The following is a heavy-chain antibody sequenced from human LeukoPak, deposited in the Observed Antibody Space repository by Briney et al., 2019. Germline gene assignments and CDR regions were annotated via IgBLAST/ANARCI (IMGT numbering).Heavy chain of an antibody. J-gene: IGHJ6*03. Sequence: SETLSLTCAVYGGSFSGYYWSWIRQPPGKGLEWIGEINHSGSTNYNPSLKSRVTISVDTSKNQFSLKLSSVTAADTAVYYCARAGDYSNYGDYYYMDVWGKGTTGTVSS. CDR1: GGSFSGYY. CDR3: ARAGDYSNYGDYYYMDV. D-gene: IGHD4-11*01. CDR2: INHSGST. V-gene: IGHV4-34*01.